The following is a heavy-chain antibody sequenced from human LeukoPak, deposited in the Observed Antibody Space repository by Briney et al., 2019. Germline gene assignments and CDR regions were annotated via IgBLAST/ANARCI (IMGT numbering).Heavy chain of an antibody. CDR2: ISGSGGST. Sequence: HTGGSLRLSCAASGFTFSSYAMSWVRQAPGKGLEWVSAISGSGGSTYYADSVKGRFTISRDNSKNTLYLQMNSLRAEDTAVYYCAKTKAVAGRVYWGQGTLVTVSS. V-gene: IGHV3-23*01. J-gene: IGHJ4*02. CDR3: AKTKAVAGRVY. CDR1: GFTFSSYA. D-gene: IGHD6-19*01.